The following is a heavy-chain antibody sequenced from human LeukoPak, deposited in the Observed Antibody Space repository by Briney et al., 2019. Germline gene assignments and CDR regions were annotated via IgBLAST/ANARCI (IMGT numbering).Heavy chain of an antibody. D-gene: IGHD1/OR15-1a*01. CDR1: GFTFSDYY. CDR3: ARAIKATRRSAGTCNYFDY. CDR2: ISSSSSYT. J-gene: IGHJ4*02. Sequence: PGGSLRLSCAASGFTFSDYYMSWIRQAPGKGLEWVSYISSSSSYTNYADSVKGRFTISRDNAKNSLYLQMNSLRAEDTAVYYCARAIKATRRSAGTCNYFDYWGQGTLVTVSS. V-gene: IGHV3-11*06.